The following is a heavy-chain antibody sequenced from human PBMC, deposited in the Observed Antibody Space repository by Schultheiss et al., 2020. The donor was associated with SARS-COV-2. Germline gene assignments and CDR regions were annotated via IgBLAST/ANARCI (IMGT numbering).Heavy chain of an antibody. D-gene: IGHD6-19*01. CDR2: ISSSGSTI. V-gene: IGHV3-48*03. CDR1: GFTFSSYE. CDR3: AREMSVTGMSPPDY. J-gene: IGHJ4*02. Sequence: GGSLRLSCAASGFTFSSYEMNWVRQAPGKGLEWVSYISSSGSTIYYADSVKGRFTISRDDAKSSLYLQMNSLRVDDTALYYCAREMSVTGMSPPDYWGRGTLVTSPQ.